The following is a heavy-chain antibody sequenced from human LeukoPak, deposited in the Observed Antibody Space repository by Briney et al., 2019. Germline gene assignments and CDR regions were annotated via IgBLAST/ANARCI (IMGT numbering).Heavy chain of an antibody. Sequence: ASVKVSCKASGYTFSSYAITWVRQAPGQGLEWMGIINPSGGSTSYAQKFQGRVTMTRDTSTSTVYMELSSLRSEDTAVYYCAREGCGGDCYHSDFQHWGQGTLVTVSS. CDR1: GYTFSSYA. CDR2: INPSGGST. J-gene: IGHJ1*01. V-gene: IGHV1-46*01. D-gene: IGHD2-21*02. CDR3: AREGCGGDCYHSDFQH.